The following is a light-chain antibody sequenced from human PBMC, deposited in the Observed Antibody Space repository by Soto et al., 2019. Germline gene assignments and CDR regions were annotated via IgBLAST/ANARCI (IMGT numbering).Light chain of an antibody. CDR2: EVS. Sequence: QSALAQPASVSGSPGQSITISCTGTSSDVGGYNYVSWYQQHPGKAPKLMIYEVSNRPSGVSNRFSGSKSGNTASLTISGLQAEDEAHYYCSSYTSSSTLYVFGTGNKVTVL. V-gene: IGLV2-14*01. CDR1: SSDVGGYNY. J-gene: IGLJ1*01. CDR3: SSYTSSSTLYV.